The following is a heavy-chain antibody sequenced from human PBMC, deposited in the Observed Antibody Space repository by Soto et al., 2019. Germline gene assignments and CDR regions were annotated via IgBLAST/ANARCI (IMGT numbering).Heavy chain of an antibody. V-gene: IGHV3-23*01. CDR2: ITGSDGRT. Sequence: EVQLLESGGGLVQPGGSLRLSCAASGVTFATYTMSWVRQTPGKGLEWVSAITGSDGRTYYADSVKGRFTISRHNSKNTLYLPMNSLGAEDTAVYYCAKNSAATIRVGFDYWGQGTLVTVSS. CDR1: GVTFATYT. D-gene: IGHD5-12*01. CDR3: AKNSAATIRVGFDY. J-gene: IGHJ4*02.